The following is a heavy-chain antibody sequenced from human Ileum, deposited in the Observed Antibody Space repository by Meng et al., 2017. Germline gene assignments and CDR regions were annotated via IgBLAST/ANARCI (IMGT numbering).Heavy chain of an antibody. V-gene: IGHV3-23*01. J-gene: IGHJ4*01. Sequence: GESLKISCAASGFIFNSYAMSWVRQAPGKGLEWVSGIRDSGIGTFYADFVEGRFTISRDNSKNTLYLQMNSLRVEDTAVYYCAKEEAAIGSPLFVHWGHG. D-gene: IGHD6-25*01. CDR2: IRDSGIGT. CDR3: AKEEAAIGSPLFVH. CDR1: GFIFNSYA.